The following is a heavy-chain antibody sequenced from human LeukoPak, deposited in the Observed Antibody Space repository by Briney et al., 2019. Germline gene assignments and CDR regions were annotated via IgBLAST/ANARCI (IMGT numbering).Heavy chain of an antibody. CDR3: AKDRYGGNSGLLDY. D-gene: IGHD4-23*01. J-gene: IGHJ4*02. CDR2: ISWNSGSI. Sequence: GGSLRLSCAASGFTFDDYAMHWVRQAPGKGLEWVSGISWNSGSIGYADSVKGRFTISRDNAKNSLYLQMNSLRAEDMALYYCAKDRYGGNSGLLDYWGQGTLVTVPS. CDR1: GFTFDDYA. V-gene: IGHV3-9*03.